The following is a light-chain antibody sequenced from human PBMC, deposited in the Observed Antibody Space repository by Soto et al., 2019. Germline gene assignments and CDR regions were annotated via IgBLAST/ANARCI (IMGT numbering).Light chain of an antibody. Sequence: DIQMTQSPSSLSASVGDRVTITCQASQDISNYLNWYQQKPGKAPKLLIYDASNLETEVPSRFSGSGSGTDFTFTISSLQPEDIATYSCPKYENPPLTVGGVTKWDIK. V-gene: IGKV1-33*01. CDR3: PKYENPPLT. J-gene: IGKJ4*01. CDR1: QDISNY. CDR2: DAS.